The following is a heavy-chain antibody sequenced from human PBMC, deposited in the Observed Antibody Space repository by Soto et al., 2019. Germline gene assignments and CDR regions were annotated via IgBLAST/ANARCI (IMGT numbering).Heavy chain of an antibody. CDR1: GFTFSSYA. Sequence: GGSLRLSCAASGFTFSSYAMSWVRQAPGKGLEWVSAISGSGGGTYYADSVKGRFTISRDNSKNTLYLQMNSLRAEDTAVYYCARGKFAYGGFDIWGQGTMVTVSS. D-gene: IGHD4-17*01. V-gene: IGHV3-23*01. CDR3: ARGKFAYGGFDI. CDR2: ISGSGGGT. J-gene: IGHJ3*02.